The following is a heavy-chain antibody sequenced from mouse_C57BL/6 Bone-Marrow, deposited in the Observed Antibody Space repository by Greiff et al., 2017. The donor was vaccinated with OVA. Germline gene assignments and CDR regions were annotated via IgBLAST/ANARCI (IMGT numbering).Heavy chain of an antibody. V-gene: IGHV1-39*01. CDR2: INPNYGTT. Sequence: EVQLVESGPELVKPGAPVKISCKASGYSFTDYNMNWVKQSNGKSLEWIGVINPNYGTTSYNQKFKGKATLTVDQSSSTAYMQLNSLTSEDSAVYYCAVYYGNYFYAMDYWGQGTSVTVSS. J-gene: IGHJ4*01. CDR1: GYSFTDYN. CDR3: AVYYGNYFYAMDY. D-gene: IGHD2-1*01.